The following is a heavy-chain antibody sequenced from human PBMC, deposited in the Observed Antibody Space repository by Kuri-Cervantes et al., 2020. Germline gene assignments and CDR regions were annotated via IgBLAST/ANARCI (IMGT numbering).Heavy chain of an antibody. CDR1: GYTLTELS. Sequence: ASVKVSCKVSGYTLTELSMHWVRQAPGKGLEWMGGFDPEDGETIYAQKFQGRVTMTEDTSTDTAYMELSSLRSEDTAVYYCARGGYSSSPFRWFDPWGQGTLVTVSS. J-gene: IGHJ5*02. CDR2: FDPEDGET. D-gene: IGHD6-6*01. CDR3: ARGGYSSSPFRWFDP. V-gene: IGHV1-24*01.